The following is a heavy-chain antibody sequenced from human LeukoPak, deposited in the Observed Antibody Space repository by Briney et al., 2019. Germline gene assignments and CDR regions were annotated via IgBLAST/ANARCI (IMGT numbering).Heavy chain of an antibody. CDR2: INHSGST. Sequence: SETLSLTCAVYGGSFSGYYWSWIRQPPGKGLEWIGEINHSGSTYYNPSLKSRVAISVDTSKNQFSLKLSSVTAADTAVYYCARYYGDYKNWFDPWGQGTLVTVSS. CDR3: ARYYGDYKNWFDP. V-gene: IGHV4-34*09. J-gene: IGHJ5*02. CDR1: GGSFSGYY. D-gene: IGHD4-17*01.